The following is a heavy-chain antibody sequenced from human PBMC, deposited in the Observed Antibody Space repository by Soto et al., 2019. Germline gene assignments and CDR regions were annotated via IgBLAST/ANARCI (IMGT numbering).Heavy chain of an antibody. Sequence: QVQLVESGGGVVQPGRSLRLSCAASGFIFSSYGMHWVRQAPGKGLEWVAVISYDGSNKYYADSVKGRFTISRDNSKNTLYLQINSLRAEDTAVYYCAKDSRYSVILEPSFDPWGQGTLVTVSS. CDR2: ISYDGSNK. J-gene: IGHJ5*02. CDR3: AKDSRYSVILEPSFDP. V-gene: IGHV3-30*18. D-gene: IGHD1-26*01. CDR1: GFIFSSYG.